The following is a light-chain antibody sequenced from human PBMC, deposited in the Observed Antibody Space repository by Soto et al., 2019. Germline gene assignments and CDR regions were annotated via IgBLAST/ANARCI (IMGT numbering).Light chain of an antibody. CDR3: QQLNSYPYT. J-gene: IGKJ2*01. Sequence: DIQLTQSPSFLSASVGDRVTITSRASQGISSYLAWYQQKPGKAPKLLIYAASTLQSGVPSRFSGNGSGTEFTLTISGLQPKDFATCYCQQLNSYPYTFGQGNKLEIK. CDR1: QGISSY. CDR2: AAS. V-gene: IGKV1-9*01.